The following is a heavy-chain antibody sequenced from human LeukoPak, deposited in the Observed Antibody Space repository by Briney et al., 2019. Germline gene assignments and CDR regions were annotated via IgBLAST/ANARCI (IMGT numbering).Heavy chain of an antibody. J-gene: IGHJ5*02. Sequence: PGGSLRLSCAASGFTFSSYAVSWVRQAPGKGLEWVSIIYSGGSTYYADSVKGRFTISRDNSKNTLYLQMNSLRAEDTAVYYCARTYSSSLNWFDPWGQGTLVTVSS. D-gene: IGHD6-6*01. CDR2: IYSGGST. CDR1: GFTFSSYA. CDR3: ARTYSSSLNWFDP. V-gene: IGHV3-53*01.